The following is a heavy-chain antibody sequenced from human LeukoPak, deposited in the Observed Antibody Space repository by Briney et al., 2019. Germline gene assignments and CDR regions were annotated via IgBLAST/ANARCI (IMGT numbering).Heavy chain of an antibody. D-gene: IGHD6-19*01. CDR2: ISWNSGSV. V-gene: IGHV3-9*01. J-gene: IGHJ4*02. CDR1: GFTFEDYA. Sequence: QSGGSLRLSCAASGFTFEDYAMPWVRQPPGKGLEWVSGISWNSGSVGYADSVNGRFTISRDNAKNSLYLQMNSLRAEDTAFYYCAKHIGSLGRSGWPDYWGQGTLVTVSS. CDR3: AKHIGSLGRSGWPDY.